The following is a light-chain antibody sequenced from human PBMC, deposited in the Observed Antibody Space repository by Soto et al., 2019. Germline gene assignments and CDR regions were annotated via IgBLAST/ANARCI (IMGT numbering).Light chain of an antibody. V-gene: IGKV1-5*01. CDR3: QQPNSYPIT. CDR1: QSISSW. Sequence: DIQMTQSPSTLSASVGDRVTITCRASQSISSWLAWYQQKPGEAPKLLIYAASTLQSGVPSRFSGSGSGTDFTLTISSLQPEDFATYYCQQPNSYPITFGQGTRLEIK. CDR2: AAS. J-gene: IGKJ5*01.